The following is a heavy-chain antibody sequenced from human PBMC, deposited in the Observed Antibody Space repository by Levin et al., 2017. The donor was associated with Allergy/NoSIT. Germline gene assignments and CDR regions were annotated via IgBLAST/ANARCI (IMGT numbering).Heavy chain of an antibody. J-gene: IGHJ4*02. V-gene: IGHV3-33*01. CDR1: GFTFSSYG. CDR2: IWYDGSNK. D-gene: IGHD6-19*01. Sequence: GESLKISCAASGFTFSSYGMHWVRQAPGKGLEWVAVIWYDGSNKYYADSVKGRFTISRDNSKNTLYLQMNSLRAEDTAVYYCARDIGGGCDYWGQGTLVTVSS. CDR3: ARDIGGGCDY.